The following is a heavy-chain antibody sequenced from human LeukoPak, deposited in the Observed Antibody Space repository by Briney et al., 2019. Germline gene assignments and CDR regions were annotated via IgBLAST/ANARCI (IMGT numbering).Heavy chain of an antibody. CDR1: GGTFSSYA. CDR2: IIPIFGIA. D-gene: IGHD2-15*01. V-gene: IGHV1-69*04. CDR3: ARDQKGWPHYYGMDV. Sequence: ASVKVSCKASGGTFSSYAISWVRRAPGQGLEWMGRIIPIFGIANYAQKFQGSVTITADKSTSTAYMELSSLRSEDTAVYYCARDQKGWPHYYGMDVWGQGTTVTVSS. J-gene: IGHJ6*02.